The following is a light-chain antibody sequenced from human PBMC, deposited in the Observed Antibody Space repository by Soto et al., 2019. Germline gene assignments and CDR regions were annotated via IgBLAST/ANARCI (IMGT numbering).Light chain of an antibody. V-gene: IGKV1-12*01. CDR3: QQASSFPLT. CDR1: QGVGGY. J-gene: IGKJ5*01. Sequence: DIQMTQSPSSVSASVGDRVTLTCRASQGVGGYLAWYQQKPGKAPTLMIYAASNLQSGVPSRFSGSGSGTDFTITIISLQPEDSSTYYCQQASSFPLTFGQGTRLEIK. CDR2: AAS.